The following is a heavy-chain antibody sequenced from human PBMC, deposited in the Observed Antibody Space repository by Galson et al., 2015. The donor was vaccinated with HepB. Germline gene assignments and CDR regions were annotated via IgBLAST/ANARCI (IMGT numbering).Heavy chain of an antibody. CDR3: VQTWSGYYISLGRY. V-gene: IGHV3-64D*06. CDR1: GFTFSSYA. CDR2: ISSNGGST. J-gene: IGHJ4*02. Sequence: SLRLSCAASGFTFSSYAMHWVRQAPGKGLEYVSAISSNGGSTYYADSVKGRFTISRDNSKNTLYLQMSSLRAEDTAVYYCVQTWSGYYISLGRYWGQGTLVTVSS. D-gene: IGHD3-3*01.